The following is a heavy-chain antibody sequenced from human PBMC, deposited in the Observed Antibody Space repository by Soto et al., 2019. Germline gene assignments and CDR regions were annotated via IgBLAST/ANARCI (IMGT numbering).Heavy chain of an antibody. J-gene: IGHJ6*02. V-gene: IGHV1-69*01. Sequence: QVQLVQSGAEVKKPGSSVKVSCKTSGDTFSSYGISWVRQAPGQGLEWMGGIIPLFGTAHYAQKFQGRVTITADEYTSTAYMELSSLRSDDTAIYYCARDDTALFGVDVGGQGTTVTVSS. D-gene: IGHD5-18*01. CDR3: ARDDTALFGVDV. CDR1: GDTFSSYG. CDR2: IIPLFGTA.